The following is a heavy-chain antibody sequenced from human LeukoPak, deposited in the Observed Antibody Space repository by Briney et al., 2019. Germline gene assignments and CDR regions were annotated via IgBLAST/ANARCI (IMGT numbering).Heavy chain of an antibody. CDR2: IYTSGTT. D-gene: IGHD6-13*01. V-gene: IGHV4-61*02. CDR1: GGSISSGSYY. J-gene: IGHJ4*02. CDR3: ASASIAAAGPFDY. Sequence: SQTLSLTCTVSGGSISSGSYYWNWIRQPAGKGLEWIGRIYTSGTTNYNPSLKSRVTISVDTSKNQFSLKLSSVTAADTALYYCASASIAAAGPFDYWGQGTLVTVSS.